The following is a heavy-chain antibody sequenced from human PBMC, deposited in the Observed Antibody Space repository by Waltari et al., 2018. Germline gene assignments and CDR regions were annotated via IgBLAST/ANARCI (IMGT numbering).Heavy chain of an antibody. CDR1: GFDFSTFG. CDR3: ASLVGTDSRSSDFDFDH. V-gene: IGHV3-23*01. CDR2: IVGIGVTI. Sequence: EVRLLESGGGLVQPGGSLRLSCAASGFDFSTFGMHWVRQAPGKGLEWLAGIVGIGVTIYYADSAKGRFTISRDNSKNTLYVQMNSLRAEDTAVYYCASLVGTDSRSSDFDFDHWGQGTLVTVS. J-gene: IGHJ4*01. D-gene: IGHD6-6*01.